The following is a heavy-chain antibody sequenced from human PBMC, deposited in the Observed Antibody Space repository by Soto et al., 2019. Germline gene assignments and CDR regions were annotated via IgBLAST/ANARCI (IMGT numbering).Heavy chain of an antibody. CDR3: ARDRTTVTTNFHFDY. CDR2: IIPIFGTA. Sequence: QVQLVQSGAEVKKPGSSVKVSCKASGGTFSSYAISWVRQAPGQGLEWMGGIIPIFGTANYAQKFQGRVTITADKSTSTAYMELSSLRSEDAAVYYCARDRTTVTTNFHFDYWGQGTLVTVSS. V-gene: IGHV1-69*06. J-gene: IGHJ4*02. D-gene: IGHD4-17*01. CDR1: GGTFSSYA.